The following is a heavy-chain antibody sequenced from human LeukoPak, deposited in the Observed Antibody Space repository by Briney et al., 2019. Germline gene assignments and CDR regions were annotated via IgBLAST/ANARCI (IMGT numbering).Heavy chain of an antibody. Sequence: GGSLRLSCAASGFTFSSYAMSWVRQAPGKGLEWVSAISGSGGSTYYADSVKGRFTISRDNSKNTLYLQMNSLRAEDTAVYYCAEAGDPWFGIYYFDYWGQGTLVSVAS. CDR2: ISGSGGST. CDR1: GFTFSSYA. CDR3: AEAGDPWFGIYYFDY. V-gene: IGHV3-23*01. D-gene: IGHD3-10*01. J-gene: IGHJ4*02.